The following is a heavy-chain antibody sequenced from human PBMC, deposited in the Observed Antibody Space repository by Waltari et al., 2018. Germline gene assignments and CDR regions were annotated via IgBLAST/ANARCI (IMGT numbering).Heavy chain of an antibody. CDR2: INPSGGST. CDR1: GYTFTSYY. CDR3: ARPPGSMVRGARDYFDY. D-gene: IGHD3-10*01. J-gene: IGHJ4*02. Sequence: QVQLVQSGAEVKKPGASVKVSCKASGYTFTSYYMHWVRQAPGQGLEWMGIINPSGGSTSYAQKFQGRVTMTRDTSTSTVYMELSSLRSEDTAVYYCARPPGSMVRGARDYFDYWGQGTLVTVSS. V-gene: IGHV1-46*01.